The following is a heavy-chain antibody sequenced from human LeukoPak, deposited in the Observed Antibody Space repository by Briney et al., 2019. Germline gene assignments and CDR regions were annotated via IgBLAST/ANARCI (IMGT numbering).Heavy chain of an antibody. CDR1: GFTFSSYE. Sequence: PGGSLRLSCAASGFTFSSYEMHWVRQAPGKGLEWVAVISYDGSNKYYADSVKGRFTISRDNSKSTLYLQMNSLRAEDTAVYYCAKDLSSIALDYWGQGTLVTVSS. CDR2: ISYDGSNK. V-gene: IGHV3-30*18. J-gene: IGHJ4*02. D-gene: IGHD6-6*01. CDR3: AKDLSSIALDY.